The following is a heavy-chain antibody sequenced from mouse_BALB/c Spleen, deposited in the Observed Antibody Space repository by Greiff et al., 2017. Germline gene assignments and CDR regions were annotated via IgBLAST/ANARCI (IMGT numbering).Heavy chain of an antibody. Sequence: EAGGGLVQPKGSLKLSCAASGFTFNTNAMNWVRQAPGKGLEWVARIRSKSNNYATYYADSVKDRFTISRDDSQSMLYLQMNNLKTEDTAMYYCVRDRYDVGGAMDYWGQGTSVTVSS. CDR3: VRDRYDVGGAMDY. J-gene: IGHJ4*01. CDR2: IRSKSNNYAT. CDR1: GFTFNTNA. V-gene: IGHV10S3*01. D-gene: IGHD2-14*01.